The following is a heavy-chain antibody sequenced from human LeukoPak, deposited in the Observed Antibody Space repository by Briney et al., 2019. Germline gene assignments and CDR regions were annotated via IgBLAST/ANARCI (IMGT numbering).Heavy chain of an antibody. D-gene: IGHD2-2*01. J-gene: IGHJ4*02. V-gene: IGHV1-2*02. Sequence: ASVKVSCMTSGCSYTFMHWVRQAPGQGLEWMGWINPNSGDTDCAQKFQGRVTMTRDTSISTAYMELSRLRSDDTAVYYCAPVRGGDYFDYWGQGTLVSVSS. CDR1: GCSYTF. CDR3: APVRGGDYFDY. CDR2: INPNSGDT.